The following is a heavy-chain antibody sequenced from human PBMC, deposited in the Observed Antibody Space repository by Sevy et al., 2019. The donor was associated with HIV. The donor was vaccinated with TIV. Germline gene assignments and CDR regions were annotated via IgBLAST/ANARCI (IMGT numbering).Heavy chain of an antibody. J-gene: IGHJ1*01. CDR3: AKDHNLWSEGGFLHH. D-gene: IGHD3-10*01. Sequence: GGSLRLSCAASGFTFSSYAIHWVRQTPGKGLEWVAVISYDGNNKYYADSVKGRFTVSRDNSKNTLYAQMNSLRAKDTAVYYCAKDHNLWSEGGFLHHWGQGTLVTVSS. CDR2: ISYDGNNK. CDR1: GFTFSSYA. V-gene: IGHV3-30*18.